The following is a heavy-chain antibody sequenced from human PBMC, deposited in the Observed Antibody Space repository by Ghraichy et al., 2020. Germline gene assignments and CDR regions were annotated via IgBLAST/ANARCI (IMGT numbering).Heavy chain of an antibody. CDR2: IYYSGST. CDR1: GGSMSSYY. V-gene: IGHV4-59*01. D-gene: IGHD5-24*01. Sequence: SQTLSLTCTVSGGSMSSYYWSWIRQPPGKGLEWIGYIYYSGSTNYNPSLKSRVTISVDTSKNQFSLKLSSVTAADTAVYYCAGTMATIYYYYYGMDVWGQGTTVTVSS. J-gene: IGHJ6*02. CDR3: AGTMATIYYYYYGMDV.